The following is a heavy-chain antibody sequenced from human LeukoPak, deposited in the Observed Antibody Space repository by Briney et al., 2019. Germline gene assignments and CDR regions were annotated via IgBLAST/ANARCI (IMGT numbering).Heavy chain of an antibody. D-gene: IGHD5-18*01. CDR2: INHSGST. CDR3: ARRKKVPLWSTNNWFDP. Sequence: SETLSLTCAVYGRSFSGYYWSWIRQPPGKGLEWIGEINHSGSTNYNPSLKSRVTISVDTSKNQFSLKLSSVNAADTAVYYCARRKKVPLWSTNNWFDPWGQGTLVTVSS. V-gene: IGHV4-34*01. CDR1: GRSFSGYY. J-gene: IGHJ5*02.